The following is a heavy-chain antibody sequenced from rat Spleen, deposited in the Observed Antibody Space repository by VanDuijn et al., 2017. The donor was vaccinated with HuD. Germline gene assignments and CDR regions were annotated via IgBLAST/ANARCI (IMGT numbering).Heavy chain of an antibody. CDR1: GFTFSDYN. V-gene: IGHV5S10*01. CDR2: FIYDGSRT. J-gene: IGHJ3*01. Sequence: EVQLVETGGGLVQPGRSLKLSCAASGFTFSDYNMAWVRQAPKKGLEWVATFIYDGSRTYYRETVKGRFTISRDTAKSTLFLQMDSLRSEDTATYYCTTGGIGTTLWFAYWGQGTLVTVSS. CDR3: TTGGIGTTLWFAY. D-gene: IGHD1-5*01.